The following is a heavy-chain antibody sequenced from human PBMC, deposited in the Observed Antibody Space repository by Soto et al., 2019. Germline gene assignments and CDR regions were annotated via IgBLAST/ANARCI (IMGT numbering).Heavy chain of an antibody. CDR2: ISAYNGNT. CDR1: GYTFTSYG. D-gene: IGHD3-10*01. CDR3: ARDPLHRYYYGSGTHFDP. J-gene: IGHJ5*02. V-gene: IGHV1-18*04. Sequence: ASVKVSCKASGYTFTSYGISWVRQAPGQGLEWMGWISAYNGNTNYAQKLQGRVTMTTDTSTSTAYMELRSLRSDDTAVYYCARDPLHRYYYGSGTHFDPWGQGTLVTVST.